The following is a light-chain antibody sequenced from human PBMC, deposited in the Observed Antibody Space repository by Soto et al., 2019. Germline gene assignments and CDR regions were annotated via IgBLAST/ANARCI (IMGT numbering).Light chain of an antibody. CDR1: QGISTY. Sequence: LSASVGDRVTITCRASQGISTYLNWYQQKPGKAPKLLIYAASSLQSGVPSRFSGSGSETDFTLTISSLQPEDFATYSCQQSYSTTWTFGQGTKVDIK. J-gene: IGKJ1*01. CDR2: AAS. V-gene: IGKV1-39*01. CDR3: QQSYSTTWT.